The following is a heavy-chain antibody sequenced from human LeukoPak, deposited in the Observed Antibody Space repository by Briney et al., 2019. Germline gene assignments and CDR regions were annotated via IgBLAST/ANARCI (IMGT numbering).Heavy chain of an antibody. V-gene: IGHV1-2*02. J-gene: IGHJ4*02. CDR2: INPNSGGT. CDR1: GYTFTGYY. D-gene: IGHD2-21*01. CDR3: ARGSDRGALWGLLDY. Sequence: VASVKVSCKASGYTFTGYYMHWVRQAPGQGLEWMGWINPNSGGTNYAQKFQGRVTMTRDTSISTAYMELSRLRSDDTAVYYCARGSDRGALWGLLDYWGQGTLVTVSS.